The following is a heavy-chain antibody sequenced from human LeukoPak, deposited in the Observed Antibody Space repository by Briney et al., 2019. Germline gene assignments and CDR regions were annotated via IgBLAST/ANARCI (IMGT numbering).Heavy chain of an antibody. CDR3: ARNKAKSTTTLGY. CDR1: GFTFSSYW. V-gene: IGHV3-7*01. Sequence: GSLRLSCAASGFTFSSYWMSWVRQAPGKGLEWVASINQDGSETFYVDAVKGRFTISRDNAKNSLFLQMNSPRGEDTAVYYCARNKAKSTTTLGYWGQGTLVIVSS. D-gene: IGHD4-11*01. CDR2: INQDGSET. J-gene: IGHJ4*02.